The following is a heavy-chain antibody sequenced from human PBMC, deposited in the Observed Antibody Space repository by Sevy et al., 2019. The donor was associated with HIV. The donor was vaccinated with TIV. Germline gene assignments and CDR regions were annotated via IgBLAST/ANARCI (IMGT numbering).Heavy chain of an antibody. V-gene: IGHV3-23*01. D-gene: IGHD3-3*01. J-gene: IGHJ4*02. CDR3: AKDRVTVFGVVVTFDS. CDR2: ISGSGYAT. CDR1: GFTFDSYA. Sequence: GGSLRLSCAASGFTFDSYAMHWVRQVAGKGLEWVSTISGSGYATYYAESVKGRFIISRDTSRNTWYLQMNSLRVEDSAVDFCAKDRVTVFGVVVTFDSWGQGTLVTVSS.